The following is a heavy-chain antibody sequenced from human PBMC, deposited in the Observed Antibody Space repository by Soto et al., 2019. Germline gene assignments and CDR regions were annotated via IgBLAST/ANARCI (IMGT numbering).Heavy chain of an antibody. Sequence: QVQLVQSGGEVKKPGASVEVSSRTSGYMFTTYGMSWVRQAPGQGLEWMAWISAYNGNKKYAQKFQGRVTMTPDTSTSTVSMELRHLTPDDTCTYFCARTGGGMAARPLEYWGQGTLVTVSS. CDR2: ISAYNGNK. D-gene: IGHD6-6*01. CDR3: ARTGGGMAARPLEY. J-gene: IGHJ4*02. CDR1: GYMFTTYG. V-gene: IGHV1-18*04.